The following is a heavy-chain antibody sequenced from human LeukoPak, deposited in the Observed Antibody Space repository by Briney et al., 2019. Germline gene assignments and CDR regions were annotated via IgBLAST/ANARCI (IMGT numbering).Heavy chain of an antibody. J-gene: IGHJ4*02. Sequence: KTSETLSLTCAVYGGSFSGYSWSWIRQPPGKGLEWIGEINHSGSTNYNASLKSRVTMSVDTSKNQFSLNLRSVTAADTAVYYCARGQWLDNSWGQGTLVTVSS. CDR3: ARGQWLDNS. V-gene: IGHV4-34*01. CDR1: GGSFSGYS. D-gene: IGHD6-19*01. CDR2: INHSGST.